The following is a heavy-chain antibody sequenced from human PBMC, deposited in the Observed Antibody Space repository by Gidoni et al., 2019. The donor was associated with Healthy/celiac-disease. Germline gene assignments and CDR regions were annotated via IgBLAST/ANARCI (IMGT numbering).Heavy chain of an antibody. CDR2: IYYSGST. V-gene: IGHV4-59*01. Sequence: QVQLQESGPGLVKPSETLSLTCTVSGGSISSYYWSWIRQPPGKGLEWIGYIYYSGSTNYNPSLKSRVTISVDTSKNQFSLKLSSVTAADTAVYYCARVRRRNPVYFDYWGQGTLVTVSS. J-gene: IGHJ4*02. CDR1: GGSISSYY. CDR3: ARVRRRNPVYFDY.